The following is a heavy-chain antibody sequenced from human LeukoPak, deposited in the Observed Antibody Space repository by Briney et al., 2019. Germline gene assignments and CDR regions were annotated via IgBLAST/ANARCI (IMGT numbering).Heavy chain of an antibody. Sequence: GGSLRLSCVASGFTFSSYAMSWVRQAPGKGLEWVSAISGSGGRTYFADSVKGRFTISRDNSKNTLYLQMNSLRAEDTAVYYCAKDRMGVVAATFWFDPWGQGTLVTVSS. CDR2: ISGSGGRT. CDR1: GFTFSSYA. J-gene: IGHJ5*02. D-gene: IGHD2-15*01. V-gene: IGHV3-23*01. CDR3: AKDRMGVVAATFWFDP.